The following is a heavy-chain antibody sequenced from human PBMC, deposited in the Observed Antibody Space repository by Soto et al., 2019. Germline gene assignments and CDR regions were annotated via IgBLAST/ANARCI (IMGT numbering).Heavy chain of an antibody. D-gene: IGHD4-4*01. Sequence: QVQLVQSGAEVKKPGSSVKVSCKASGGTFSSYAISWVRQAPGQGLEWMGGIIPIFGTANYAQKFQGRVTITADESTSTAYMAVIRLRSEDTAVYYCARGEGGTTVTIYYYYGMDVWGQGTTVTVSS. CDR1: GGTFSSYA. CDR3: ARGEGGTTVTIYYYYGMDV. CDR2: IIPIFGTA. V-gene: IGHV1-69*01. J-gene: IGHJ6*02.